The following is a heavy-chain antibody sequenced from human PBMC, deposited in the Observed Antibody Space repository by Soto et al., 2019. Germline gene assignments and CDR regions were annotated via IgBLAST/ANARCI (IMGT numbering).Heavy chain of an antibody. Sequence: QVQLVESGGGVVQPGRSLRLSCEASGFNFSIYGMHWARQAPGKGLEWVAIIWYDGSNKYHTDSVKGRFTISRDNSKNTLYLQMNSLRAEDTAVYYCARGSPTDYYGQGTLVTVYS. V-gene: IGHV3-33*01. CDR1: GFNFSIYG. CDR2: IWYDGSNK. J-gene: IGHJ4*02. CDR3: ARGSPTDY. D-gene: IGHD6-19*01.